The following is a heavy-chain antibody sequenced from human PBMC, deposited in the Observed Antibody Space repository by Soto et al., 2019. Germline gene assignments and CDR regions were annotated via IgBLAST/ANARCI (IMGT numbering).Heavy chain of an antibody. J-gene: IGHJ6*02. D-gene: IGHD3-16*01. Sequence: EVQLVESGGGLVQPGGSLRLSCAASGFAFSSYSIHWVRQVPGMGLVWLSRTTTDGSDSFYADSVKGRFTISRDNAKKTLHLQMNSLRVDDTAVYFCARGGGSFYGGVDVWGQGTTVTVSS. CDR3: ARGGGSFYGGVDV. V-gene: IGHV3-74*01. CDR2: TTTDGSDS. CDR1: GFAFSSYS.